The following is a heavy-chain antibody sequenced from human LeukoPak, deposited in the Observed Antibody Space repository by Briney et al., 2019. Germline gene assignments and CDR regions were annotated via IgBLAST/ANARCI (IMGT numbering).Heavy chain of an antibody. V-gene: IGHV4-34*01. Sequence: SETLSLTCAVYGGSFSGYYWSWIRQPPGKGLEWIGEINHSGSTNYNPSLKSRVTISVDTSKNQFSLKLSSVTAADTAVYYCARQGYDFWSGYYSAENWGQGTLVTVSS. J-gene: IGHJ4*02. D-gene: IGHD3-3*01. CDR3: ARQGYDFWSGYYSAEN. CDR2: INHSGST. CDR1: GGSFSGYY.